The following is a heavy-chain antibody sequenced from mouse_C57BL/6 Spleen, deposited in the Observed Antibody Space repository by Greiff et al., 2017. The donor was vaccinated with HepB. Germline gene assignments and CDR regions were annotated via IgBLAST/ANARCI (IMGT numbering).Heavy chain of an antibody. J-gene: IGHJ3*01. D-gene: IGHD2-3*01. CDR1: GFTFSSYG. Sequence: EVQLQESGGDLVKPGGSLKLSCAASGFTFSSYGMSWVRQTPDKRLEWVATISSGGSYTYYPDSVKGRFTISRDNAKNTLYLQMSSLKSEDTAMYYCATEGYDGYSAWFAYWGQGTLVTVSA. CDR2: ISSGGSYT. CDR3: ATEGYDGYSAWFAY. V-gene: IGHV5-6*01.